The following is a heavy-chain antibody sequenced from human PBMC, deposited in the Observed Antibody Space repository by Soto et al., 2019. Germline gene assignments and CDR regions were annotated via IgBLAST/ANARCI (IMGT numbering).Heavy chain of an antibody. CDR2: INPNSGGT. CDR3: ARESSQAGNWLDP. V-gene: IGHV1-2*04. J-gene: IGHJ5*02. CDR1: GYTFTGYY. Sequence: ASVRVSCKASGYTFTGYYMHWVRQAPGQGLEWMGWINPNSGGTNYAQKFQGWVTMTRDTSISTAYMELSRLRSDDTAVYYCARESSQAGNWLDPWGQGTMVTVSS. D-gene: IGHD6-13*01.